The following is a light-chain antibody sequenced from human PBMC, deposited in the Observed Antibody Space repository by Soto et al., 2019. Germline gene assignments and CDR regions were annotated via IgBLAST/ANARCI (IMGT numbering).Light chain of an antibody. CDR2: EVS. CDR1: SSYVGGYNY. V-gene: IGLV2-14*01. Sequence: SVVPPPASLSGSPWQPIPNSCPGNSSYVGGYNYVSWYQQHPGKAPKLMIYEVSNRPSGVSNRFSGSKSGNTASLTISGLQAEDEADYYCSSYTSSSTLVFGTGTKVTVL. J-gene: IGLJ1*01. CDR3: SSYTSSSTLV.